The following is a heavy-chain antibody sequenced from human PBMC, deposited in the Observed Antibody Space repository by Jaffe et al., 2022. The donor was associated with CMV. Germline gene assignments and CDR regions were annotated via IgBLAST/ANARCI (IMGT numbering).Heavy chain of an antibody. J-gene: IGHJ5*02. CDR1: GGSFSGYY. CDR2: INHSGST. V-gene: IGHV4-34*01. CDR3: ARWASSSWYGQGQGYNWFDP. Sequence: QVQLQQWGAGLLKPSETLSLTCAVYGGSFSGYYWSWIRQPPGKGLEWIGEINHSGSTNYNPSLKSRVTISVDTSKNQFSLKLSSVTAADTAVYYCARWASSSWYGQGQGYNWFDPWGQGTLVTVSS. D-gene: IGHD6-13*01.